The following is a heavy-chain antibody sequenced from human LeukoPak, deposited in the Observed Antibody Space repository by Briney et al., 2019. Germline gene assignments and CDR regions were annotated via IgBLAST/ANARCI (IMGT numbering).Heavy chain of an antibody. CDR1: GYTFTGYY. CDR2: INPYSGGT. Sequence: ASVKVSCKASGYTFTGYYMHWVRQAPGQGLEWMGWINPYSGGTNYAQKFQGRVTMTRDTSTSTAYMELSRLRSDDTAVYYCARDYVVLSYSSGLGFDYWGQGTLVTVSS. D-gene: IGHD6-19*01. CDR3: ARDYVVLSYSSGLGFDY. J-gene: IGHJ4*02. V-gene: IGHV1-2*02.